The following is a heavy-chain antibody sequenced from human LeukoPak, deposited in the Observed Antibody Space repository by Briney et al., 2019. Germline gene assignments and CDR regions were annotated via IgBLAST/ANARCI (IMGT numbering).Heavy chain of an antibody. CDR1: GGPITSSSYY. Sequence: PSETLSLTCTVSGGPITSSSYYWGWIRQPPGKGLEWIGSIYYSGSTYYNPSLKSRVTISVDTSKNQFSLKPSSVTAADTAVYYCARGTIAAAGKFDYWGQGTLVTVSS. D-gene: IGHD6-13*01. J-gene: IGHJ4*02. CDR3: ARGTIAAAGKFDY. V-gene: IGHV4-39*01. CDR2: IYYSGST.